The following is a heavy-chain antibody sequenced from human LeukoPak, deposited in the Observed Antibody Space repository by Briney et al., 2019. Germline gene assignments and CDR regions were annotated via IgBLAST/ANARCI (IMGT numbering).Heavy chain of an antibody. CDR3: ARRNNGYDYLDY. V-gene: IGHV4-38-2*01. J-gene: IGHJ4*02. Sequence: SETLPLTCAVSGYSIGSGYYWGWIRQPPGKGLEWIGGIYHSGSTYYNPSLKSRVTISVDTSRNQFSLKLTSVTAADTAVYYCARRNNGYDYLDYWGQGTMVTVSS. CDR1: GYSIGSGYY. CDR2: IYHSGST. D-gene: IGHD5-12*01.